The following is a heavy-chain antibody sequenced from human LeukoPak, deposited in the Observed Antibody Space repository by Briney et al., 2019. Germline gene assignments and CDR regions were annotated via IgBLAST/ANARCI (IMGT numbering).Heavy chain of an antibody. Sequence: PGGSLRLSCAASGFTFSSYAMSWVRQAPGKGLEWVSAISGSGGSTYYADSVKGRFTISRDNSKNTLYLQMNSLRAEDTAVYYCAKGYSYEHYYGMDVWGQGTTVTVSS. CDR3: AKGYSYEHYYGMDV. J-gene: IGHJ6*02. D-gene: IGHD5-18*01. CDR1: GFTFSSYA. V-gene: IGHV3-23*01. CDR2: ISGSGGST.